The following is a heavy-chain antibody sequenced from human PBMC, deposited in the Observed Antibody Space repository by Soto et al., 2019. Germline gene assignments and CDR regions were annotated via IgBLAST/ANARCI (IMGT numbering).Heavy chain of an antibody. Sequence: QEQLVQSGAEVKKPGASVNVSCKASGYAFTTFTSYYIHWVRQAPGQGLEWVGIINPSGGSTSYAEKFQGRVTMTWDTSASTVYMDLSSLTSEDTAVYYCATVQCSGGSGYPPNWYFDLWGRGSLVTVSS. CDR2: INPSGGST. D-gene: IGHD2-15*01. V-gene: IGHV1-46*01. J-gene: IGHJ2*01. CDR3: ATVQCSGGSGYPPNWYFDL. CDR1: GYAFTTFTSYY.